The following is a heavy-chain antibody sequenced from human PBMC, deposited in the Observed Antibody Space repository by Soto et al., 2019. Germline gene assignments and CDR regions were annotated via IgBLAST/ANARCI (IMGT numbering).Heavy chain of an antibody. Sequence: PGGSLRLSCAASGFMFSAYAMLWVRQAPGKGLEWVAAISYDGTNKYYADSIKCRFTISRDNSANTQFLQVNSLRREDTAMYYCARDPSPYTSGWYGIDFWGHGTLVTVSS. J-gene: IGHJ4*01. CDR3: ARDPSPYTSGWYGIDF. V-gene: IGHV3-30*04. CDR1: GFMFSAYA. D-gene: IGHD6-19*01. CDR2: ISYDGTNK.